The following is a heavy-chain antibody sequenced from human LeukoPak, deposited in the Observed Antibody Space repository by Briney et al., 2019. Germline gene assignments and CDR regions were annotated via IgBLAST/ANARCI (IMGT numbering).Heavy chain of an antibody. CDR1: GGSFSGYY. Sequence: SETLSLTCAVYGGSFSGYYWSWIRQPPGKGLEWIGEINHSGSTNYNPSLKSRVTISVDTSKNQFSLKLSSVTAADTAVYYCASLYCSSTSCLKWFDPWGQGTLVTVSS. D-gene: IGHD2-2*01. CDR3: ASLYCSSTSCLKWFDP. V-gene: IGHV4-34*01. J-gene: IGHJ5*02. CDR2: INHSGST.